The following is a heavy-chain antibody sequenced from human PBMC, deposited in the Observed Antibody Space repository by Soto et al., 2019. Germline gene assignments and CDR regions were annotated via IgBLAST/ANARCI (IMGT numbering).Heavy chain of an antibody. J-gene: IGHJ5*02. CDR2: INWNSGST. V-gene: IGHV3-9*01. D-gene: IGHD2-21*01. Sequence: PGGSLRLSCEASGLTFEDYAMHWIRQAPGKGLEWVAGINWNSGSTGYADSVKGRFTISRDNVNNSLHLEMSTLKAEDTAMYYCASGRGALTVISNWFDPWGQGTLVTV. CDR1: GLTFEDYA. CDR3: ASGRGALTVISNWFDP.